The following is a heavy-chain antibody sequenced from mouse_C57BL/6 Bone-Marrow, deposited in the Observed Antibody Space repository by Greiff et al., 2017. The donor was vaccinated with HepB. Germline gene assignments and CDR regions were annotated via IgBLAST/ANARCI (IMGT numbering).Heavy chain of an antibody. CDR2: IYPGSGNT. V-gene: IGHV1-84*01. CDR1: GYTFTDYY. J-gene: IGHJ3*01. Sequence: LMESGPELVKPGASVKISCKASGYTFTDYYINWVKQRPGQGLEWLGWIYPGSGNTKYNEKFKGKATLTVDTSSSPAYMPLSSLTSADSAVYCCAKPPVDYGSSHAWCAYWGQGTLVTVSA. CDR3: AKPPVDYGSSHAWCAY. D-gene: IGHD1-1*01.